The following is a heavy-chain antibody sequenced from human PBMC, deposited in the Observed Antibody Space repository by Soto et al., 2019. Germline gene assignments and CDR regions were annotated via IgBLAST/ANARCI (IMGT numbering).Heavy chain of an antibody. CDR1: GFSFDDYA. Sequence: PGGSLRLSCAASGFSFDDYAMHWVRQAPGKXPEWVSGISWNSKNIGYADSVKGRFTISRDNAKNSLYLQMSSLRGEDTALYYCAKAGQTYYDFWSGYYPDYWGQGTLVTVSS. D-gene: IGHD3-3*01. J-gene: IGHJ4*02. V-gene: IGHV3-9*01. CDR3: AKAGQTYYDFWSGYYPDY. CDR2: ISWNSKNI.